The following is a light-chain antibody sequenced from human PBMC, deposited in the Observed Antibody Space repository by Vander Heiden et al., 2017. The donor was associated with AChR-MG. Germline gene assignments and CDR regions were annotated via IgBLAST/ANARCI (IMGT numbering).Light chain of an antibody. V-gene: IGLV1-47*01. CDR2: RNN. J-gene: IGLJ3*02. CDR1: NSNIGSHY. CDR3: AAWDDSLSGWV. Sequence: QSVVTQPPSASGTPGQRITVSRSGSNSNIGSHYVYWYQQFPGKAPKFLIYRNNQRPSGVPERFSGSKSGTTASLAISGLRSEDEADYYGAAWDDSLSGWVFGGGTELTVL.